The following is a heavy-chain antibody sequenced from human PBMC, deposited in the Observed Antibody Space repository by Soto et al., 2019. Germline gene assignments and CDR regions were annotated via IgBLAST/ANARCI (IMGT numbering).Heavy chain of an antibody. Sequence: AASVKVSCKASGGTFSSYAISWVRQAPGQGLEWMGGIIPIFGTANYAQKFQGRVTITADESTSTAYMELSSLRSEDTAVYYCATSYGDYDFDYWGQGTLVTVSS. CDR1: GGTFSSYA. CDR2: IIPIFGTA. J-gene: IGHJ4*02. V-gene: IGHV1-69*13. CDR3: ATSYGDYDFDY. D-gene: IGHD4-17*01.